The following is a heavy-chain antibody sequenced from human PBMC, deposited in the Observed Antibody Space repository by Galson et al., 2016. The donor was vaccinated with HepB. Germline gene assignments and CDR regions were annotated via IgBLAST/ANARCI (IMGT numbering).Heavy chain of an antibody. V-gene: IGHV5-51*03. D-gene: IGHD3-9*01. J-gene: IGHJ6*02. CDR1: EYTFSKYY. CDR3: ARRRDILTGLNYGYVMDV. Sequence: QSGAEVKKPGESLKISCKGSEYTFSKYYIVWVRQIPGKGLEWLGSLYPDVSETKYSPSFQGQVTISADKSITTAYLYWSRLKASYTAMYFCARRRDILTGLNYGYVMDVGGQGTTVTVSS. CDR2: LYPDVSET.